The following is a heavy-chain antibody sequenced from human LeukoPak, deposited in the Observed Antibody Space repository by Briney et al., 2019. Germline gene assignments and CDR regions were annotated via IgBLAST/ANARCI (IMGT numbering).Heavy chain of an antibody. D-gene: IGHD3-22*01. V-gene: IGHV1-2*02. J-gene: IGHJ5*02. CDR2: INPNSGGT. CDR1: EYTFTGYY. Sequence: GASVKVSCKASEYTFTGYYMHWVRQAPGQGLEWMGWINPNSGGTNYAQKFQGRVTMTRDTSISTAYMELSRLRSDDTAVYYCAREFDSSGYVWFDPWGQGTLVTVSS. CDR3: AREFDSSGYVWFDP.